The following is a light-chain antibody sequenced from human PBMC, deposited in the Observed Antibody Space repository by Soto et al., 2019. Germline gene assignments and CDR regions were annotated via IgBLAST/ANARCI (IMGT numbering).Light chain of an antibody. Sequence: QSVLTHPRSVSGSPGQSVTISCTGTSSDVGRYDYVPWYQQYPGEAPKLIIYDVTERPSGVPDRFSGSKSGNTASLTISGLRAEDEAAYSCCSFAGSYSYVFGSGTKVTVL. CDR3: CSFAGSYSYV. J-gene: IGLJ1*01. CDR2: DVT. V-gene: IGLV2-11*01. CDR1: SSDVGRYDY.